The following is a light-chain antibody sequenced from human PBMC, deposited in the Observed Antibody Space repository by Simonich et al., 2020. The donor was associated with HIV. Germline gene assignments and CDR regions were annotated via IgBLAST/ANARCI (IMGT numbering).Light chain of an antibody. CDR2: NVS. V-gene: IGLV2-14*03. CDR3: SSYTSSSTLLV. Sequence: QSALTQPASVSGSPGQSITISCTGTSSDVGGYNSVSCYQQHPGKAPKLMVYNVSNRPSGVSNRFSGSKSGNTASLTISGLQAEDEADYHCSSYTSSSTLLVFGTGTKVTVL. J-gene: IGLJ1*01. CDR1: SSDVGGYNS.